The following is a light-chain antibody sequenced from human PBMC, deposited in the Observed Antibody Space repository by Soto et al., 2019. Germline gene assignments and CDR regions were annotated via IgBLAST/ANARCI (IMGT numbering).Light chain of an antibody. Sequence: EIVMTQSPGTLSVSPGERATLSCRASQNIRSNLAWYQQKPGQAPRLLIYETSIRAPGIPARFSGSGSGTEFTLTISSLQSEDFAVYHCHQRGSWPRGTFGQGTKVEIK. CDR2: ETS. CDR3: HQRGSWPRGT. CDR1: QNIRSN. J-gene: IGKJ1*01. V-gene: IGKV3-15*01.